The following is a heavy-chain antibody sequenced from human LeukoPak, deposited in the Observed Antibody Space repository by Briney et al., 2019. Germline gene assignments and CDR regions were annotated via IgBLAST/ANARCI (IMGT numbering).Heavy chain of an antibody. CDR1: GFTFSDYD. CDR3: ARVAKERVGGVYYFDY. CDR2: IGTAGDT. V-gene: IGHV3-13*01. J-gene: IGHJ4*02. D-gene: IGHD1-1*01. Sequence: GGSLRLSCAASGFTFSDYDMHWVLQATGKGLEWVSAIGTAGDTYYTCSVKGRFTISRENAKNSLYLQMNSLRAGDTAVYYCARVAKERVGGVYYFDYWGQGTLVTVSS.